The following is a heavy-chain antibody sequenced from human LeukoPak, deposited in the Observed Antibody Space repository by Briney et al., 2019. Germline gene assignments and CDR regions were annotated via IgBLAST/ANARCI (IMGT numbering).Heavy chain of an antibody. V-gene: IGHV3-30-3*01. Sequence: GRSLRLSCAASGFTFSSYAMHWVRQAPGKGLEWVAVISYDGSNKYYADSVKGRFTISRDNSKNTLYLQMNSLRAEDTAVYYCARGSPHLADAFDIWGQGTMVTVSS. CDR1: GFTFSSYA. CDR3: ARGSPHLADAFDI. CDR2: ISYDGSNK. J-gene: IGHJ3*02. D-gene: IGHD3-3*02.